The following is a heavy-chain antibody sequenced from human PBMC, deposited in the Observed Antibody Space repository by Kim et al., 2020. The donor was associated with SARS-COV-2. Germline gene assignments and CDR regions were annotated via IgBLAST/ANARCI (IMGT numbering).Heavy chain of an antibody. J-gene: IGHJ6*02. Sequence: GGSLRLSCAASGFTFSSYAMSWVRQAPGKGLEWVSAISGSGGSTYYADSVKGRFTISRDNSKNTLYLQMNSLRAEDTAVYYCAKDELAAAEVGYGMDVWGQGTTVTVSS. D-gene: IGHD6-13*01. CDR2: ISGSGGST. CDR1: GFTFSSYA. CDR3: AKDELAAAEVGYGMDV. V-gene: IGHV3-23*01.